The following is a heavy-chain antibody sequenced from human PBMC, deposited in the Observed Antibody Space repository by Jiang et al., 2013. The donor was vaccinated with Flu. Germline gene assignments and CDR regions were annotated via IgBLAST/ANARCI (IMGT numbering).Heavy chain of an antibody. CDR2: SRNKANSYTT. CDR1: GFTFSDRY. D-gene: IGHD2-21*02. V-gene: IGHV3-72*01. Sequence: GLVQPGGSLRLSCATSGFTFSDRYMDWVRQAPGKGLEWLGRSRNKANSYTTEYAASVKGRFTISRDDSKNSLYLHMNSLNTEDTAVYYCVVLVTDTHAPYFDYWGQGTLVTVSS. J-gene: IGHJ4*02. CDR3: VVLVTDTHAPYFDY.